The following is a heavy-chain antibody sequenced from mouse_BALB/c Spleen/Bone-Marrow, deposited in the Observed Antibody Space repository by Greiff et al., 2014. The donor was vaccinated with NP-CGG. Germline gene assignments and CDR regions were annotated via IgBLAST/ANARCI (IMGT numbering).Heavy chain of an antibody. V-gene: IGHV7-3*02. J-gene: IGHJ1*01. CDR3: ARDENVGIYWYFDV. CDR2: IRNKANGYTT. CDR1: GFTFTDYY. Sequence: EVQLVESGGGSVQPGGSLRLFCATSGFTFTDYYMSWVRQPPGKALEWLGFIRNKANGYTTEYSASVKGRFTISRDNSQRILYLQMNTLRAEDSATYYCARDENVGIYWYFDVWGAGTTVIVSS.